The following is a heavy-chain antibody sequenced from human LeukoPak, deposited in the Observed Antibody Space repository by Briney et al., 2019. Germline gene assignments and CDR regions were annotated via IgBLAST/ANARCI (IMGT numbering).Heavy chain of an antibody. CDR2: IYYSGST. J-gene: IGHJ3*02. V-gene: IGHV4-30-4*01. CDR3: ARDERRSNAFDI. CDR1: GGSISSGDYY. Sequence: SQTLSPTCAVSGGSISSGDYYWSWIRQPPGKGLEWIGYIYYSGSTYYNPSLKSRVTISVDTSKNQFSLKLSSVTAADTAVYYCARDERRSNAFDIWGQGTMVTVSS. D-gene: IGHD5/OR15-5a*01.